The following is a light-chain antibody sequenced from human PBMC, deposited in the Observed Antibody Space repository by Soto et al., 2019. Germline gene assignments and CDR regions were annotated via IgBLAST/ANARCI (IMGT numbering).Light chain of an antibody. Sequence: QSDLSQPPSASGSPGHSFTISCTGTSSDVGGYDYVSWYQQHPGKAPKLMIYEVTIRPSGVSDRFSGSKSGNTASLTVSGLQAEDEADYYCSSYKGGNPSNVFGTGTKVTVL. CDR2: EVT. V-gene: IGLV2-8*01. J-gene: IGLJ1*01. CDR3: SSYKGGNPSNV. CDR1: SSDVGGYDY.